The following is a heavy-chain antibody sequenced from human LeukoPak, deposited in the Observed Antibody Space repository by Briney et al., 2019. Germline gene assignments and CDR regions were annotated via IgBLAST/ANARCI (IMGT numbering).Heavy chain of an antibody. D-gene: IGHD2-15*01. J-gene: IGHJ6*03. CDR3: ARLVVVVAATWYYYYYYYMDV. Sequence: PSETLSLTCGVSGYSISRGYYWGWLRQPPGKGLEWIGYIYYSGSTNYNPSLKSRVTISVDTSKNQFSLKLSSVTAADTAVYYCARLVVVVAATWYYYYYYYMDVWGKGTTVTVSS. CDR1: GYSISRGYY. V-gene: IGHV4-61*01. CDR2: IYYSGST.